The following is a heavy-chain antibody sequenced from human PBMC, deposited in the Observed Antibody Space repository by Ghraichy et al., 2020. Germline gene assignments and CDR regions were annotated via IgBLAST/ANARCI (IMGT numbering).Heavy chain of an antibody. V-gene: IGHV3-23*01. J-gene: IGHJ5*02. Sequence: GESLNISCAASGFTFSSYAMNWVRQAPGKGLEWGSRISGSGGTTYYADSVKGRFTISRDNSKNTLHLQMNSLRAEDTAVYYCAKAWGYCSGGICPEYNWFDPWSKGTLVTVSS. CDR2: ISGSGGTT. CDR3: AKAWGYCSGGICPEYNWFDP. CDR1: GFTFSSYA. D-gene: IGHD2-15*01.